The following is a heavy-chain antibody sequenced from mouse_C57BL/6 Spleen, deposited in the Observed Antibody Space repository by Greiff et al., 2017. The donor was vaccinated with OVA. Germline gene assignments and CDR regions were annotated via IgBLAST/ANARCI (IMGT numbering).Heavy chain of an antibody. D-gene: IGHD1-1*01. J-gene: IGHJ2*01. V-gene: IGHV1-53*01. CDR2: INPSNGGT. Sequence: QVQLKQPGTELVKPGASVKLSCKASGYTFTSYWMHWVKQRPGQGLEWIGNINPSNGGTNYNEKFKSKATLTVDKSSSTAYMQLSSLTSEDSAVYYCARWFYCGSRRYFDYWGQGTTLTVSS. CDR3: ARWFYCGSRRYFDY. CDR1: GYTFTSYW.